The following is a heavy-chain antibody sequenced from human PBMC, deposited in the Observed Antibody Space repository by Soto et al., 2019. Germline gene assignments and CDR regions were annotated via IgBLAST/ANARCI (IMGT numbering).Heavy chain of an antibody. CDR2: IIPIFGTA. J-gene: IGHJ4*02. V-gene: IGHV1-69*12. CDR3: ASHYDSSGYYYRGLDY. CDR1: GGTFSSYA. D-gene: IGHD3-22*01. Sequence: QAQLVQSGAEVKKPGSSVKVSCKASGGTFSSYAISWVRQAPGQGLEWMGGIIPIFGTADYAQKFQGRVTITADESTSXGNMELSSLRSEDTAVYYCASHYDSSGYYYRGLDYWGQGTLVTVSS.